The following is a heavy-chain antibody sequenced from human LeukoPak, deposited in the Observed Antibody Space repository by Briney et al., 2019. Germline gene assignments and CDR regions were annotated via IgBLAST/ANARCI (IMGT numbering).Heavy chain of an antibody. CDR1: GYTFTSYG. D-gene: IGHD3-22*01. J-gene: IGHJ4*02. CDR2: ISAYNGNT. CDR3: ARIAYYYDSSGYPD. Sequence: ASVEVSCKASGYTFTSYGISWVRQAPGQGLEWMGWISAYNGNTNYAQKLQGRVTMTTDTSTSTAYMELRSLRSDDTAVYYCARIAYYYDSSGYPDWGQGTLVTVSS. V-gene: IGHV1-18*01.